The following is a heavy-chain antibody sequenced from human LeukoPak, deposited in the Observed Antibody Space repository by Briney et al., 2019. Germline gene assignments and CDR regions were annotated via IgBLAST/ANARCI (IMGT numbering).Heavy chain of an antibody. CDR2: INQSGST. V-gene: IGHV4-34*01. CDR3: ARGRYRFDP. D-gene: IGHD5-18*01. CDR1: GGSFSGYY. Sequence: PSETLSLTCAVYGGSFSGYYWSWIRQPPGKGLEWIGEINQSGSTNYNPSLKSRVTISVDTSKNQFSLKLSSVTAADTAVYYCARGRYRFDPWGQGALVTVSS. J-gene: IGHJ5*02.